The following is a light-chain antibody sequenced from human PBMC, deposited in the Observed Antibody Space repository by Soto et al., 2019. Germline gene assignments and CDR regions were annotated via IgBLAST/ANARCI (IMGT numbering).Light chain of an antibody. Sequence: SYELTQPPSVSVSPGQTASITCSGDKLGDKYACWYQQKPGQSPVLVIYQDSKRPSGIPERFSGSNSGNTATLTISGTQAMDEADYYCQAWDNSLVFGGGPKVTVL. J-gene: IGLJ2*01. CDR2: QDS. CDR1: KLGDKY. V-gene: IGLV3-1*01. CDR3: QAWDNSLV.